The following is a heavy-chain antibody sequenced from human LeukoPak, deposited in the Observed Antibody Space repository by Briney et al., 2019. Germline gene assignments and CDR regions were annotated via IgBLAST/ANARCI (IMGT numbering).Heavy chain of an antibody. V-gene: IGHV4-34*01. CDR3: SRHRRGDSGGFLPPNY. D-gene: IGHD3-22*01. CDR1: GGSFSGYY. CDR2: INHSGST. J-gene: IGHJ4*02. Sequence: SETLSLTCAVYGGSFSGYYWSWIRQPPGKGLEWIGEINHSGSTNYNPSLKSRVTISVDTSTNQFSLTLNSVTAADTAVYYCSRHRRGDSGGFLPPNYWGQGTLVTVSS.